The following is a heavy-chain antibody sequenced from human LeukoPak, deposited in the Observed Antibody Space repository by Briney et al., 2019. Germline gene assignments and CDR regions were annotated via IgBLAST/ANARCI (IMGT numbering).Heavy chain of an antibody. Sequence: ASVRVPCKASGYTFTGYYMHWVRQAPGQGLEWMGRINPNSGGTNYAQKFQGRVTMTRDTSISTSYMELSRLRSDDTAVYYCTQYYYDSSGLRWFDPWGQGTLVTVSS. J-gene: IGHJ5*02. D-gene: IGHD3-22*01. CDR2: INPNSGGT. CDR3: TQYYYDSSGLRWFDP. V-gene: IGHV1-2*06. CDR1: GYTFTGYY.